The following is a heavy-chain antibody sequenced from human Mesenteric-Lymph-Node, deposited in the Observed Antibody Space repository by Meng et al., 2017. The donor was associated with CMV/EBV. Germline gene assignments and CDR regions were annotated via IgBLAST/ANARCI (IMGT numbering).Heavy chain of an antibody. CDR2: IYYRGSA. Sequence: GSLRLSCTVSGGSVNSGSFYWSWIRQPPGKGLEWIGYIYYRGSANYNTPLKSRVTISLDTSKNQFYLKLDSMTAADTAMYFCARGGANFYTSSWYYFDYWGQGTLVTVSS. D-gene: IGHD6-13*01. CDR1: GGSVNSGSFY. V-gene: IGHV4-61*01. CDR3: ARGGANFYTSSWYYFDY. J-gene: IGHJ4*02.